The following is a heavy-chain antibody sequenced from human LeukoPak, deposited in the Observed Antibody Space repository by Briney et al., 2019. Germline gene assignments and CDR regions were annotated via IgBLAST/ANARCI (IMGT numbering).Heavy chain of an antibody. CDR2: IYSSGSS. CDR3: ARLTYDILTGYYLRRKYNWFDP. D-gene: IGHD3-9*01. Sequence: SETLSLTCTVSGGSISSGSYYWSWIRQPAGKGLEWIGRIYSSGSSNYNPSLKSRVTMSVVTSKNQFSLKLSSVTAADTAVYYCARLTYDILTGYYLRRKYNWFDPWGQGTLVTVSS. V-gene: IGHV4-61*02. CDR1: GGSISSGSYY. J-gene: IGHJ5*02.